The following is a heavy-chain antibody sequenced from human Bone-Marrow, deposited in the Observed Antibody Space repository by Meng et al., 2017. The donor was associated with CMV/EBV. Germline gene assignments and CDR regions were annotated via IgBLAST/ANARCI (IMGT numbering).Heavy chain of an antibody. D-gene: IGHD2/OR15-2a*01. CDR3: ARGSQYCDSTRCYLGEMDV. CDR2: ISSSSSYI. CDR1: GFTFSSYS. V-gene: IGHV3-21*01. J-gene: IGHJ6*02. Sequence: GESLKISCAASGFTFSSYSMNWVRQAPGKGLEWVSSISSSSSYIYYADSVKGRFTISRDNAKNSLYLQMNSLRAEDTAVYYCARGSQYCDSTRCYLGEMDVWGQGTTVTVSS.